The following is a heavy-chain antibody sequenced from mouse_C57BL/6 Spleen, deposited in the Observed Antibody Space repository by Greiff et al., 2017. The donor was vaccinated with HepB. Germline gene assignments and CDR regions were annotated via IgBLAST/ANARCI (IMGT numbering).Heavy chain of an antibody. CDR1: GFTFSSYG. D-gene: IGHD2-1*01. CDR2: ISSGGSYT. J-gene: IGHJ3*01. V-gene: IGHV5-6*01. Sequence: EVMLVESGGDLVKPGGSLKLSCAASGFTFSSYGMSWVRQTPDKRLEWVATISSGGSYTYYPDSVKGRFTISRDNAKNTLYLQMSSLKSEDTAMYYCARQGIYYGKGFAYWGQGTLVTVSA. CDR3: ARQGIYYGKGFAY.